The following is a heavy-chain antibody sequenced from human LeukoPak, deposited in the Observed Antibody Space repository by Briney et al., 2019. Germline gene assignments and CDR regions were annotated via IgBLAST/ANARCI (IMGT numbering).Heavy chain of an antibody. Sequence: SETLSLTCTVSGGSISSYYWSWIRQPPGKGLEWIGYIYCSGSTNYNPSLKSRVTISVDTSKNQFSLKLSSVTAADTAVYYCARDVLYSSTDAFDIWGQGTMVTVSS. CDR1: GGSISSYY. CDR3: ARDVLYSSTDAFDI. J-gene: IGHJ3*02. CDR2: IYCSGST. D-gene: IGHD6-13*01. V-gene: IGHV4-59*01.